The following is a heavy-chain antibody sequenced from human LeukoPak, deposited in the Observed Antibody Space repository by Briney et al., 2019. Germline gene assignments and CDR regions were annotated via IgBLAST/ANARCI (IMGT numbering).Heavy chain of an antibody. CDR3: AHRGSGSFLFDF. Sequence: SGPTLLKPTPTLTLTCTFSGFSLSPKAVGVGWIRQPPGKALEWLALIFWDDDNRYSPSLKSRLTITKDTSRNQVVLTMTNMDPVDTATYYCAHRGSGSFLFDFWGQGALVTVSS. D-gene: IGHD3-10*01. CDR2: IFWDDDN. J-gene: IGHJ4*02. V-gene: IGHV2-5*02. CDR1: GFSLSPKAVG.